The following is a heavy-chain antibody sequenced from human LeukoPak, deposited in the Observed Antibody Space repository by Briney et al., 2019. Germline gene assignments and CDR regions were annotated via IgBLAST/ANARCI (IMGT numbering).Heavy chain of an antibody. Sequence: PGGSLRLSCAASGFTFNNYAMSWVRQAPGKGPEWVASISTGDNHPFYARSVKGRFSVSGDTSTGTLYLHMESLRVEDTAIYYCAKPGGTTIRPYYFASWGQGTLVTVSS. D-gene: IGHD3-16*01. CDR3: AKPGGTTIRPYYFAS. CDR2: ISTGDNHP. V-gene: IGHV3-23*01. CDR1: GFTFNNYA. J-gene: IGHJ4*02.